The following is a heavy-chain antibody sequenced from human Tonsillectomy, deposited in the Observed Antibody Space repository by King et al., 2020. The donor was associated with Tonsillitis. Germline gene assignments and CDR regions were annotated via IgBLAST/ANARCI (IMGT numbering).Heavy chain of an antibody. D-gene: IGHD2-2*02. V-gene: IGHV4-31*11. J-gene: IGHJ4*02. CDR3: ARAEGVVLPSSIHS. CDR1: GGSISSAGYY. CDR2: IYHTGSS. Sequence: VQLQESGPGLVKPSQTLSLTCAVSGGSISSAGYYWSWIRQHPGKGLEWIGYIYHTGSSYYNPSLKSRVSISLDMSNNNFSLKLSHVTAADTALYYCARAEGVVLPSSIHSWGQGTLVTVSS.